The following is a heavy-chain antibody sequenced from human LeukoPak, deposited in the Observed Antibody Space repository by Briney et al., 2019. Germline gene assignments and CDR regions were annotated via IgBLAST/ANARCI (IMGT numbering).Heavy chain of an antibody. V-gene: IGHV4-34*01. CDR1: GESMIGHY. Sequence: SETLSLTCAVYGESMIGHYWTWIRQPPGKRLEWMGEIHHSGGTNSNPSLKNRVTMSIDMSENQFSLKLNSVTAADTAVYYCARATASGSGRAYDHWAQGNLVPVSS. D-gene: IGHD3-10*01. CDR2: IHHSGGT. CDR3: ARATASGSGRAYDH. J-gene: IGHJ4*02.